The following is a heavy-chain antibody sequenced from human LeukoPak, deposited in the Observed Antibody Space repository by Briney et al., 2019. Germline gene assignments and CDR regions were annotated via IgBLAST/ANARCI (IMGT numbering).Heavy chain of an antibody. D-gene: IGHD2-2*02. J-gene: IGHJ5*02. CDR1: GGSFSGYY. Sequence: PSETLSLTCAVYGGSFSGYYWSWLRQPPGKGLEWIGEINHSGSTNYNPSLKSRVTISVDTSKNQFSLKLSSVTAADTAVYYCASDVVVPAAIGKRNWFDPWGQGTLVTVSS. V-gene: IGHV4-34*01. CDR2: INHSGST. CDR3: ASDVVVPAAIGKRNWFDP.